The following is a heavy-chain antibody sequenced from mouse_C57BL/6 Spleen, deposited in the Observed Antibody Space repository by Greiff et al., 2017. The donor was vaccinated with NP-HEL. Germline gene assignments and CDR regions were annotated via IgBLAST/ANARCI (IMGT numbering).Heavy chain of an antibody. V-gene: IGHV1-22*01. CDR1: GYTFTDYN. CDR3: ARDGSIRRYFDY. J-gene: IGHJ2*01. CDR2: INPNNGGT. Sequence: EVQRVESGPELVKPGASVKMSCKASGYTFTDYNMHWVKQSHGKSLEWIGYINPNNGGTSYNQKFKGKATLTVNKSSSTAYMELRSLTSEDSAVYYCARDGSIRRYFDYWGQGTTLTVSS. D-gene: IGHD1-1*01.